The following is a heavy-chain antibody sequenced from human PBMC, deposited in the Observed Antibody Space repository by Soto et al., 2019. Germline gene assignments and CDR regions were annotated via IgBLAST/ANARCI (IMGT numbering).Heavy chain of an antibody. D-gene: IGHD6-6*01. Sequence: QVQLVESGGGVVQPGRSLRLSCAASGFTFSSYGMHWVRQAPGKGLEWVAGIWYDGSNKYYADSVKGRFTISRDNSKNTLYLQMTSLRAEDTAVYYGATSLIAAFYYWGQGTLVTVSS. CDR1: GFTFSSYG. J-gene: IGHJ4*02. CDR3: ATSLIAAFYY. V-gene: IGHV3-33*01. CDR2: IWYDGSNK.